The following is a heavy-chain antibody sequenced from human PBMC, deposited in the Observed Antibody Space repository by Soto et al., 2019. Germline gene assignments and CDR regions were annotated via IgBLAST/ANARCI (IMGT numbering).Heavy chain of an antibody. D-gene: IGHD1-26*01. CDR2: IYYSGTT. V-gene: IGHV4-28*01. CDR1: GYSISSSNW. Sequence: QVQLQESGPGLVKPSDTLSLTCAVSGYSISSSNWWGWIRQPPGKGLEWIGYIYYSGTTSYNPPRNSQVTMSVDTSMHQLSLKLTSVTAVDTAVYYCARREIQGPIDYRGQGTLVTVSS. CDR3: ARREIQGPIDY. J-gene: IGHJ4*01.